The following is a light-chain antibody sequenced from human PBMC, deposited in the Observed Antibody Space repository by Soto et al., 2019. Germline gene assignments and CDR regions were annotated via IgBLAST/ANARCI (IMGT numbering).Light chain of an antibody. CDR1: SSDVGAYNY. J-gene: IGLJ3*02. V-gene: IGLV2-14*01. CDR2: DVS. CDR3: SSYTTSTTGV. Sequence: QSALTQPASVSGSPGQSITISCTGTSSDVGAYNYVSWFQQHPGKAPRLIIYDVSNRPSGVSNRFSGSKSGNTASLTISGLQAEDEADYHCSSYTTSTTGVFGGGTKLTVL.